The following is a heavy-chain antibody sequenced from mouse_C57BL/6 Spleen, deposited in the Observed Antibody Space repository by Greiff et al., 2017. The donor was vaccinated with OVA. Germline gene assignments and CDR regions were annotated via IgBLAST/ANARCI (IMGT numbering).Heavy chain of an antibody. D-gene: IGHD2-14*01. CDR3: ARQGYEGYFDV. Sequence: EVHLVESGGGLVKPGGSLKLSCAASGFTFSSYTMSWVRQTPEKRLEWVATISGGGGNTYYPDSVKGRFTISRDNAKNTLYLQMSSLRSEDTALYYCARQGYEGYFDVWGTGTTVTVSS. CDR1: GFTFSSYT. CDR2: ISGGGGNT. J-gene: IGHJ1*03. V-gene: IGHV5-9*01.